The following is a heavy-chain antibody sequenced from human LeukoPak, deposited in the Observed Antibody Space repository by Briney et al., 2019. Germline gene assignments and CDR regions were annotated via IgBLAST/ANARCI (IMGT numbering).Heavy chain of an antibody. J-gene: IGHJ4*02. CDR2: ISYDGSNK. Sequence: PGGSLRLSCAASGFTFSSYAMHWVRQAPGKGLEWVAVISYDGSNKYYADSVKGRFTISRDNSKNTLYLQMNSLRAEDTAVCYCANPRGLVAERDWGQGTLVTVSS. D-gene: IGHD6-19*01. CDR3: ANPRGLVAERD. CDR1: GFTFSSYA. V-gene: IGHV3-30*04.